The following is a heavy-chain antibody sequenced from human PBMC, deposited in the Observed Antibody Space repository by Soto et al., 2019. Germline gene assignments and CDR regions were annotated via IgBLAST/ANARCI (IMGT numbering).Heavy chain of an antibody. Sequence: QVQLVQSGAEVKKPGASVKVSCKASGYTFTSYGISWVRQAPGQGLEWMGWISAYNGNTNYAQKLQGRVTMTPDTSTSTAYMELRSLRSDDTAVYYCASVSSSEDYYYGMDVWGQGTTVTVSS. CDR1: GYTFTSYG. CDR2: ISAYNGNT. D-gene: IGHD6-6*01. CDR3: ASVSSSEDYYYGMDV. V-gene: IGHV1-18*01. J-gene: IGHJ6*02.